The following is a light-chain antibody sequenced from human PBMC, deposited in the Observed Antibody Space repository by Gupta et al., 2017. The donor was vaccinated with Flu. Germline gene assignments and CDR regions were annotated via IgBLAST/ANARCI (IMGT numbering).Light chain of an antibody. J-gene: IGKJ2*01. CDR2: DAS. Sequence: ATLSLSPGERATLSCRASQGVSRYLAWYQQKPGQAPRLLIYDASNRATGIPARFSGSGSGTDFTLTISSLEPEDFAVYYCQQRSNRPPYTFGQGTKLQIK. CDR3: QQRSNRPPYT. V-gene: IGKV3-11*01. CDR1: QGVSRY.